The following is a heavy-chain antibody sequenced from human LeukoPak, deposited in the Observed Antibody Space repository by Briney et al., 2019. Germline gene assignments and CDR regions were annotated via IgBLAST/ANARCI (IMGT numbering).Heavy chain of an antibody. J-gene: IGHJ5*02. Sequence: SQTLSLTCTVSGGSISSGDYYWSWIRQPPGKGLEWIAYMYYSGSTYYNPSLKSRVTMSADTSKNQLSLKLSSVTAADTAVCYCARPYYYDSRIDPWGQGILVTVSS. D-gene: IGHD3-22*01. CDR1: GGSISSGDYY. CDR2: MYYSGST. V-gene: IGHV4-30-4*01. CDR3: ARPYYYDSRIDP.